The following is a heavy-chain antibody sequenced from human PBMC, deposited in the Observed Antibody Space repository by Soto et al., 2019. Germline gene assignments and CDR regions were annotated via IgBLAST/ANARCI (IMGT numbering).Heavy chain of an antibody. CDR3: ATVRIAAAGTKVGWFDP. J-gene: IGHJ5*02. D-gene: IGHD6-13*01. V-gene: IGHV5-51*01. Sequence: GESLKISCKGSGYSFTSYWIGWVGQMPGKGLEWMGIIYPGDSDTRYSPSFQGQVTISADKSISTAYLQWSSLKASDTAMYYCATVRIAAAGTKVGWFDPWGQGTLVTVS. CDR1: GYSFTSYW. CDR2: IYPGDSDT.